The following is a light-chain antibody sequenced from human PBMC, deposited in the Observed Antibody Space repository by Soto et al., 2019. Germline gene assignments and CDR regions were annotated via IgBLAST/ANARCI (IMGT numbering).Light chain of an antibody. Sequence: AVLLTQSPSSFSASTGDRATITCRASQDIHNYLAWYQQIPGKAPKRLLYAASILQTGVPSRFSGSGSGTDFTLPIDGLQSEDFVTYFCQHYYNYPWTFGQGTTVE. CDR2: AAS. J-gene: IGKJ1*01. V-gene: IGKV1-8*01. CDR1: QDIHNY. CDR3: QHYYNYPWT.